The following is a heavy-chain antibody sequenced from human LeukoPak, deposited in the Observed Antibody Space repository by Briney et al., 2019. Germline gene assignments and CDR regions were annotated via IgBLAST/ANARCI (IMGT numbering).Heavy chain of an antibody. CDR2: IYYSGST. J-gene: IGHJ4*02. D-gene: IGHD3-22*01. V-gene: IGHV4-39*07. Sequence: PSETLSLTCTVSGGSISSSSYYWGWIRQPPGKGLEWIGSIYYSGSTYYNPSLKSRVTISVDTSKNQFSLKLSSVTAADTAVYYCARDPPIKSGYYYDTNTFDYWGQGTLVTVSS. CDR3: ARDPPIKSGYYYDTNTFDY. CDR1: GGSISSSSYY.